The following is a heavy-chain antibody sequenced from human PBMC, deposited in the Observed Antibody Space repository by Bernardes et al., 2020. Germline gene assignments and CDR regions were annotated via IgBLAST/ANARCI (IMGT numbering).Heavy chain of an antibody. V-gene: IGHV1-18*01. J-gene: IGHJ3*02. Sequence: ASVKVTCKASGYTFTSYGISWVRQAPGQGLEWMGWISAYNGNTNYAQKLQGRVTMTTDTSTSTAYMELRSLRSDDTAVYYCALGYCSSTSCGDAFDIWGQGTMVTVSS. CDR2: ISAYNGNT. CDR3: ALGYCSSTSCGDAFDI. CDR1: GYTFTSYG. D-gene: IGHD2-2*01.